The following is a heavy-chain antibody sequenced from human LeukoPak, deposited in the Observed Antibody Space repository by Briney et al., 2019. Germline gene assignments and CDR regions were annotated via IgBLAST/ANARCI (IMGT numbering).Heavy chain of an antibody. Sequence: GGSLRLSCAASGFTFSSYAMSWVRQAPGKGLEWASAISGSGGSTYYADSVKGRFTISRDNSKNTLYLQMNSLRAEDTAVYYCAKSVRARVFVPFDYWGQGTLVTVSS. J-gene: IGHJ4*02. V-gene: IGHV3-23*01. CDR1: GFTFSSYA. D-gene: IGHD2-8*01. CDR3: AKSVRARVFVPFDY. CDR2: ISGSGGST.